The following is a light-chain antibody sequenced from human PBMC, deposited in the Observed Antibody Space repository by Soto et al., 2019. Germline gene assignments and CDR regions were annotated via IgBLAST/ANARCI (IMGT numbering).Light chain of an antibody. Sequence: QSVLTQPASVSGSPGQSITISCTGTNSDVGAYNYVSWYQQQSGKAPKLMIHEVSNRPSGVSNRFSGSKSGNTASLTISGLQAEDEADYYCSSYTTSRAYVFGIGTKVTVL. J-gene: IGLJ1*01. V-gene: IGLV2-14*01. CDR3: SSYTTSRAYV. CDR1: NSDVGAYNY. CDR2: EVS.